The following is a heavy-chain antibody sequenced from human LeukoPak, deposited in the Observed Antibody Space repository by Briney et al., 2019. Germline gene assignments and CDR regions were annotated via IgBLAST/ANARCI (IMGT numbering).Heavy chain of an antibody. CDR3: ARHKQQLAGFDY. D-gene: IGHD6-13*01. V-gene: IGHV4-59*08. CDR1: GGSISSYY. J-gene: IGHJ4*02. CDR2: IYYSGST. Sequence: PSETLSLTCTVSGGSISSYYWSWIRQPPGKGLEWIGYIYYSGSTNYNPPLKSRVTISVDTSKNQFSLKLSSVTAADTAVYYCARHKQQLAGFDYWGQGTLVTVSS.